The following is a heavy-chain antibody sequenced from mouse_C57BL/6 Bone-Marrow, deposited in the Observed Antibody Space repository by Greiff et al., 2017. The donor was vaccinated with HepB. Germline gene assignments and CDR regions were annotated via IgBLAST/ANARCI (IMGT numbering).Heavy chain of an antibody. CDR2: IWRGGST. D-gene: IGHD1-1*01. Sequence: QVQLKESGPGLVQPSQSLSITCTVSGFSLTSYGVHWVRQSPGKGLEWLGVIWRGGSTDYNAAFMSRLSITKDNSKSQVFFKMNSLQADDTAIYYCAKSPYYGRTWFAYWGQGTLVTVSA. CDR1: GFSLTSYG. J-gene: IGHJ3*01. CDR3: AKSPYYGRTWFAY. V-gene: IGHV2-5*01.